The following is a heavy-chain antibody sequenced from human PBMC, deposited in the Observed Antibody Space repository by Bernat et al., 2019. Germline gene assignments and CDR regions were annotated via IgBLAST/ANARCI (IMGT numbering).Heavy chain of an antibody. Sequence: QVQLQESGPGLVKPSQTLSLACTVSGGSISSGFNYWTWIRQRPSKGLEWIGYIYYSGSTDYNPSLKSRVTISVDTSKNQFSLKLSSVTAADTAVYYCARGGLGGNSCNWYFDLWGRGTLVTVSS. D-gene: IGHD4-23*01. J-gene: IGHJ2*01. V-gene: IGHV4-31*03. CDR1: GGSISSGFNY. CDR3: ARGGLGGNSCNWYFDL. CDR2: IYYSGST.